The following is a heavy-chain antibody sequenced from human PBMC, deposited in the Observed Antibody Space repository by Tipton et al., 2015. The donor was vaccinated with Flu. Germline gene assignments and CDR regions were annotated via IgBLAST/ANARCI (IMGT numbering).Heavy chain of an antibody. CDR2: IYYSGST. V-gene: IGHV4-39*01. J-gene: IGHJ6*03. CDR3: ARLAPRQLVDMDV. CDR1: GGSISSSSYY. D-gene: IGHD6-13*01. Sequence: GLVKPSETLSLTCTVSGGSISSSSYYWGWIRQPPGKGLEWIGSIYYSGSTYYNPSLKSRVTISVDTSKNQFSLKLSSVTAADTAVYYCARLAPRQLVDMDVWGKGTTVTVSS.